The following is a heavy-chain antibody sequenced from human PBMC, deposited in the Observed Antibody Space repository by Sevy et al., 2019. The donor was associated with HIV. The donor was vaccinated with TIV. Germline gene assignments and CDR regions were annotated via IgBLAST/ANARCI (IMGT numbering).Heavy chain of an antibody. V-gene: IGHV3-15*01. CDR2: IKSEIDGGAI. J-gene: IGHJ6*02. CDR3: ITNPGPMGYDEEVVNYYYYGMDV. Sequence: GGSLRLSCAASGFTFSSAWMSCVRQAPGKGLEWVGRIKSEIDGGAIDYAEPVKGRFSISREDSKNTVYLQMNSLKTEDTAVYYCITNPGPMGYDEEVVNYYYYGMDVWGQGTTVTVSS. D-gene: IGHD2-15*01. CDR1: GFTFSSAW.